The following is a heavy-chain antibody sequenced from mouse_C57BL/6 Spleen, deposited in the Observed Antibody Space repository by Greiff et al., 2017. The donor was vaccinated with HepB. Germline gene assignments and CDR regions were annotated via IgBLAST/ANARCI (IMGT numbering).Heavy chain of an antibody. CDR1: GYTFTSYW. CDR2: IHPNSGST. Sequence: QVQLQQPGAELVKPGASVKLSCKASGYTFTSYWMHWVKQMPGQGLEWIGMIHPNSGSTNYNEKFKSKATLTVDKSSSTAYMQLSSLTSEDSAVYYCAGDGYFYAMGYWGQGASVTVSS. J-gene: IGHJ4*01. D-gene: IGHD2-3*01. CDR3: AGDGYFYAMGY. V-gene: IGHV1-64*01.